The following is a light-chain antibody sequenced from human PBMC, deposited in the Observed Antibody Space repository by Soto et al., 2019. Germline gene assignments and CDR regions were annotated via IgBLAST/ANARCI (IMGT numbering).Light chain of an antibody. CDR1: QSVSSSY. CDR3: QQYGSSPPYT. CDR2: GAS. J-gene: IGKJ2*01. Sequence: EIVLTQSPGPLSLSPGERATLSCRARQSVSSSYLAWYQQKPGQAPRLLIYGASSRAPGITDRLSGSGSGKDFKITISRLEPEDFAVYECQQYGSSPPYTFGQGTKLEIK. V-gene: IGKV3-20*01.